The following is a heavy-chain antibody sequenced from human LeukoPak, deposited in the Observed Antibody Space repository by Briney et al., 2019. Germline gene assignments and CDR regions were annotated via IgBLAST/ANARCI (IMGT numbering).Heavy chain of an antibody. CDR3: ARHGGFYFDY. CDR2: VYHSGST. Sequence: SETLSLTCAVYGGSFSGYWSWIRQPPGKGLEWIGQVYHSGSTSYNPSLKSRVIISIDMSKNQFSLKLSSVTAADMAVYYCARHGGFYFDYWGQGALVTVSS. V-gene: IGHV4-34*01. CDR1: GGSFSGY. J-gene: IGHJ4*02. D-gene: IGHD3-16*01.